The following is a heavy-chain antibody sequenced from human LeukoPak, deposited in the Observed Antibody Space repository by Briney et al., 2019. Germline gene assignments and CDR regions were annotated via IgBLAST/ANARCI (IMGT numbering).Heavy chain of an antibody. CDR2: IYHGGST. V-gene: IGHV4-38-2*02. J-gene: IGHJ3*02. Sequence: PSETLSLTCTVSGYSISSGYYWGWIRQSPGKGLEWIASIYHGGSTYYNPSLNSRVTISLDTSKNQFSLKLSSVTAADTAVYYCARGGPRLPWFGEDTSGDAFDIWGQGTMVTVSS. D-gene: IGHD3-10*01. CDR1: GYSISSGYY. CDR3: ARGGPRLPWFGEDTSGDAFDI.